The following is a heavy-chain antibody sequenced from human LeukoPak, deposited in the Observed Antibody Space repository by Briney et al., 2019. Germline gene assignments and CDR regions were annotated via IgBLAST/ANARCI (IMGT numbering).Heavy chain of an antibody. Sequence: PGGSLRLSCAASGFTFSSYSMNWVRQAPGKGLEWVSVIYSGGSTYYADSVKGRFTISRHNSKNTLYLQMNSLRAEDTAVYYCARGPGHYEPPAYFDYWGQGTLVTVSS. CDR1: GFTFSSYS. J-gene: IGHJ4*02. CDR2: IYSGGST. V-gene: IGHV3-53*04. CDR3: ARGPGHYEPPAYFDY. D-gene: IGHD3-22*01.